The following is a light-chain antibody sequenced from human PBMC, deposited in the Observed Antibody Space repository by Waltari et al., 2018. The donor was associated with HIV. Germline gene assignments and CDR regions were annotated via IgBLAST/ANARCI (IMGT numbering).Light chain of an antibody. Sequence: DIVMTKSPDSLAVSLGERATINCKSSQSVLYSSNNQNYLAWYQQKPGQPPKLLIYWASTREFGVPDRFSGSGSGTDFALTISSLQAEDVAVYYCQEFYSNHLSFGPGTKVEIK. V-gene: IGKV4-1*01. CDR2: WAS. CDR1: QSVLYSSNNQNY. CDR3: QEFYSNHLS. J-gene: IGKJ3*01.